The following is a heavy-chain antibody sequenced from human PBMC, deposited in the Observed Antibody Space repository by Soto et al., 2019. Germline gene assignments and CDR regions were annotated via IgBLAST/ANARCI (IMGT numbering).Heavy chain of an antibody. V-gene: IGHV1-2*04. CDR1: GYTFTGYY. D-gene: IGHD3-22*01. J-gene: IGHJ4*02. CDR3: ARGPAYDSSGYTILRIDY. Sequence: ASVKVSCKASGYTFTGYYMHWVRQAPGQGLEWMGWINPNSGGTNYAQKFQGWVTMTRDTSISTAYMELSRLRSDDTAVYYCARGPAYDSSGYTILRIDYWGQGTLVTVSS. CDR2: INPNSGGT.